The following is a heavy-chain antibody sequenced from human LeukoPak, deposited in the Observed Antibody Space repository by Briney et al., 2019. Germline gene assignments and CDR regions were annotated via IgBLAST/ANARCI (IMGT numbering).Heavy chain of an antibody. D-gene: IGHD1-26*01. CDR3: AKALEWELLQGKAFDY. CDR1: GFTVSSNY. Sequence: GGSLRLSCAASGFTVSSNYMSWVRQAPGKGLEWVSVIYSGGSTYYADSVKGRFTISRHNSKNTLYLQMNSLRAEDTAVYYCAKALEWELLQGKAFDYWGQGTLVTVSS. CDR2: IYSGGST. J-gene: IGHJ4*02. V-gene: IGHV3-53*01.